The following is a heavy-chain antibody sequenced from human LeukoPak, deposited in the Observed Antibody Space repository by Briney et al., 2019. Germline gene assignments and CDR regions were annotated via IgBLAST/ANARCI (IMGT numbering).Heavy chain of an antibody. V-gene: IGHV1-69*13. J-gene: IGHJ4*02. Sequence: SVKVSCKASGGTFSSYAISWVRQAPGQGLEWMGGIIPIFGTANYAQKFQGRVTITADESTSTAYMELSSLRSEDTAVYYCARGSHYYGSGSYYNPRPKLGYFDYWGQGTLVTVSS. CDR1: GGTFSSYA. CDR3: ARGSHYYGSGSYYNPRPKLGYFDY. D-gene: IGHD3-10*01. CDR2: IIPIFGTA.